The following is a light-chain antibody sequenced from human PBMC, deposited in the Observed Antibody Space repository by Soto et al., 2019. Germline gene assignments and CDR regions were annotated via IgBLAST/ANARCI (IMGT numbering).Light chain of an antibody. V-gene: IGLV2-23*01. Sequence: QSALTQPASVSGSPGQSITISCTGTSSDVGSYNLVSWYQQHPGKAPKLMIYEGSKRPSGVSNRFSGSKSGNTASLTISGLQAEDEDAYYYCSYAGSSTSVVFGGGTKLTVL. J-gene: IGLJ2*01. CDR1: SSDVGSYNL. CDR2: EGS. CDR3: CSYAGSSTSVV.